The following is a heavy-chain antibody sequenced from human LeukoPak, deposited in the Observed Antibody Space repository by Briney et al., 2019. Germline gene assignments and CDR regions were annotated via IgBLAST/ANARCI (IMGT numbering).Heavy chain of an antibody. Sequence: GRSLRLSCAASGFTFSNYAMSLVRQAPGDGLEWVSAISGSGGSTYYADSGKGRFTISRDNSKNTLFLQMNSLRAEDTAIYYCAKGRGYGNHDAFDIWGQGTMVTVSS. D-gene: IGHD5-18*01. CDR1: GFTFSNYA. CDR3: AKGRGYGNHDAFDI. CDR2: ISGSGGST. J-gene: IGHJ3*02. V-gene: IGHV3-23*01.